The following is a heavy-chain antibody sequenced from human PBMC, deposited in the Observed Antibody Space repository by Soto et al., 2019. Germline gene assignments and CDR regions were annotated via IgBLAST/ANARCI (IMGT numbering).Heavy chain of an antibody. J-gene: IGHJ6*02. Sequence: GESLKISCKGSGYSFTSYWISWVRQMPGKGLEWMGRIDPSDSYTNYSPSFQGHVTISADKSISTAYLQWSSLKASDTAMYYCARLSDSSGYRYYYYGMDVWGQGTTVTVSS. D-gene: IGHD3-22*01. CDR2: IDPSDSYT. CDR3: ARLSDSSGYRYYYYGMDV. CDR1: GYSFTSYW. V-gene: IGHV5-10-1*01.